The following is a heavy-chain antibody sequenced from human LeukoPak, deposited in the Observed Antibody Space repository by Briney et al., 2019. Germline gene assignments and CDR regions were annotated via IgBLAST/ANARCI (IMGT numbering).Heavy chain of an antibody. Sequence: PSETLSLTCTVSGGSISSYYWSWIRQPAGKGLEWIGRIYTSGSTNYNPSLKSRVTMSVDTSKNQFSLKLSSVTAADTAVYYCARDPFRLWSGELLPFGWFDPWGQGTLVTVSS. CDR3: ARDPFRLWSGELLPFGWFDP. J-gene: IGHJ5*02. CDR2: IYTSGST. D-gene: IGHD3-10*01. V-gene: IGHV4-4*07. CDR1: GGSISSYY.